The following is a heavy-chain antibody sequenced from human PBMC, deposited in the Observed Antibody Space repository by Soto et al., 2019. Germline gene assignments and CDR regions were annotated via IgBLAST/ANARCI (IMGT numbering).Heavy chain of an antibody. CDR2: ISGGGGST. Sequence: EVQLLESGGGLVQPGGSLRLSCAASGFTFSSYAMTWVRQAPGKGLEWVSGISGGGGSTYYADSVKGRFTISRDNSKNTLFLQMTSLRAEDTALYYCANHPTPVDYHYGIDLWGQGTTVTVSS. D-gene: IGHD1-1*01. J-gene: IGHJ6*02. CDR3: ANHPTPVDYHYGIDL. CDR1: GFTFSSYA. V-gene: IGHV3-23*01.